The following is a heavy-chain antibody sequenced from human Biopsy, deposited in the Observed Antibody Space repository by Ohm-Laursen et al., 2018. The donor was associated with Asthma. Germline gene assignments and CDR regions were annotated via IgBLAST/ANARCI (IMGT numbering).Heavy chain of an antibody. V-gene: IGHV1-69*13. CDR3: ARKAGSCISRTCYSLDF. CDR2: INSVFGTT. D-gene: IGHD2-2*01. J-gene: IGHJ4*02. CDR1: GGTFNTYA. Sequence: GGSVKASCKSLGGTFNTYAIGWVRQAPGQGLEWMGGINSVFGTTTYPQKFQDRVTITADDSTSTVYMELSSLRSEDTAVYYCARKAGSCISRTCYSLDFWGQGTLVTVSS.